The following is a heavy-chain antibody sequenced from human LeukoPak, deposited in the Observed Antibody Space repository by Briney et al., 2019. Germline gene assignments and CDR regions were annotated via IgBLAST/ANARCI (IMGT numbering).Heavy chain of an antibody. CDR1: GFTFSSYE. D-gene: IGHD3-10*01. V-gene: IGHV3-48*03. CDR2: ISGSGSTI. CDR3: AKEGDGSYDY. Sequence: PGGSLRLSCAASGFTFSSYEMNWVRQAPGKGLEWVSYISGSGSTIYYADSVKGRFTISRDNSKNTLYLQMNSLRVEDTAVYYCAKEGDGSYDYWGQGTLVTVSS. J-gene: IGHJ4*02.